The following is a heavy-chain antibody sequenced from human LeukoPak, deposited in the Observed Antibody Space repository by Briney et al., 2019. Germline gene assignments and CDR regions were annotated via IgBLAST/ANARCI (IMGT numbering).Heavy chain of an antibody. V-gene: IGHV3-64*01. Sequence: PGGSLRLSCAASGFTFSNFAISWVRQAPGKGLEYDSGISSNGGSTYYANSVKGRFTISRDDSKNTLYLQMGSLRAEDMAVYYCARSYRSGWYYFDYWGQGTRVTVSS. CDR2: ISSNGGST. CDR1: GFTFSNFA. CDR3: ARSYRSGWYYFDY. J-gene: IGHJ4*02. D-gene: IGHD6-19*01.